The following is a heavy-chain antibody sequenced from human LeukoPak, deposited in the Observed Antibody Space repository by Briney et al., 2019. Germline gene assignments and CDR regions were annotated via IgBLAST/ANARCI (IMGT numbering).Heavy chain of an antibody. CDR3: ARDRADYDILTGYYAFDI. CDR2: ISAYNGNT. Sequence: ASVKVSCKASGYTFTSYGISWVRQAPGQGLEWMGWISAYNGNTNYAQKLQGRVTMTTDTSTSTAYMELRSLRSDDTAVYYCARDRADYDILTGYYAFDIWGQGTMVTVSS. D-gene: IGHD3-9*01. J-gene: IGHJ3*02. CDR1: GYTFTSYG. V-gene: IGHV1-18*01.